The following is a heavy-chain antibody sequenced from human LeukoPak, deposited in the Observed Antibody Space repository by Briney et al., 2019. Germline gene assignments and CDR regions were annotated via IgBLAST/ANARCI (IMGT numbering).Heavy chain of an antibody. Sequence: GGSLRLSCAASGFTFSSYGMRWVRQAPGKGLEWVAAIWYDGSNKYYADSVKGRFTISRDNSKNTLYLQMNSLRAEDTAVYYCARNIGYCSGGSCYLEAYYGMDVWGQGTTVTVSS. V-gene: IGHV3-33*01. CDR1: GFTFSSYG. CDR2: IWYDGSNK. D-gene: IGHD2-15*01. CDR3: ARNIGYCSGGSCYLEAYYGMDV. J-gene: IGHJ6*02.